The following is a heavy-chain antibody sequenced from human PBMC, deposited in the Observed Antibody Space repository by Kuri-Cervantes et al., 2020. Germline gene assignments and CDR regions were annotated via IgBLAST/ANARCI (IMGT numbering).Heavy chain of an antibody. CDR2: ISSSSTFI. Sequence: GESLKISCAASGFTFLKYSMNWVRQAPGKGLEWVSSISSSSTFIYYADSVKGRFTISRDNSKNTLYLQMNSLRAEDTAVYYCARSGSSAWFGEGYYYYGMDVWGQGTTVTVSS. V-gene: IGHV3-21*01. J-gene: IGHJ6*02. D-gene: IGHD3-10*01. CDR1: GFTFLKYS. CDR3: ARSGSSAWFGEGYYYYGMDV.